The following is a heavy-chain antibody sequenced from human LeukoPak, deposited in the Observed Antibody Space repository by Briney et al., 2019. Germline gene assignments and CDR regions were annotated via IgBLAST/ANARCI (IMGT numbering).Heavy chain of an antibody. V-gene: IGHV4-59*01. CDR2: IYYSGST. D-gene: IGHD2-15*01. J-gene: IGHJ6*02. Sequence: SETLSLTCTVSGRSISSYHWSWIRQPPGKGLEWIGYIYYSGSTNYHPSLKSRVTISVDTSKNQFSLKMSSVTAADTAVYYCARVKSYCSGGSCYSGYYYYYGMDVWGQGTTVTVSS. CDR1: GRSISSYH. CDR3: ARVKSYCSGGSCYSGYYYYYGMDV.